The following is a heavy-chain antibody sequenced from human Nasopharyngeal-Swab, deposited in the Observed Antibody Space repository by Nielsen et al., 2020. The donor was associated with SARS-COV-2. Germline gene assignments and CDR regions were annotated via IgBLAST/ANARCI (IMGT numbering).Heavy chain of an antibody. Sequence: GESLKISCAASGFTFSSYSMNWVRQAPGKGLEWVSSISSSSSYIYYADSVKGRFTTSRDNSKNTLYLQMNSLRAEGTAVYYCARAGSGSYYEGGEFDYWGQGTLVTVSS. J-gene: IGHJ4*02. CDR1: GFTFSSYS. CDR2: ISSSSSYI. V-gene: IGHV3-21*01. CDR3: ARAGSGSYYEGGEFDY. D-gene: IGHD1-26*01.